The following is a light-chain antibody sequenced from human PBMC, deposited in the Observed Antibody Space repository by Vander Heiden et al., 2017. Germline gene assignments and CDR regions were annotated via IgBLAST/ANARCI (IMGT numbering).Light chain of an antibody. CDR3: SSYASTRTWV. V-gene: IGLV2-14*03. Sequence: QSAMTQPASVSGSPGPSITISCSGTSSDIGGHNYVSWYQQHPDKAPKLMIYDVSNRPSGVSNRFSGSKSGNTASLTISGLQREDEASYYCSSYASTRTWVFGGGTKLTVL. J-gene: IGLJ3*02. CDR2: DVS. CDR1: SSDIGGHNY.